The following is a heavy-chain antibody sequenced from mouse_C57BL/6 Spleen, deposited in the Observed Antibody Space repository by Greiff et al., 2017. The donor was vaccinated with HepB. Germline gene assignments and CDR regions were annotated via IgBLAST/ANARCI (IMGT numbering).Heavy chain of an antibody. J-gene: IGHJ1*03. D-gene: IGHD3-1*01. V-gene: IGHV2-2*01. CDR3: ARGLPFYARGYFDV. CDR1: GFSLTSYG. Sequence: VHLVESGPGLVQPSQSLSITCTVSGFSLTSYGVHWVRQSPGKGLEWLGVIWSGGSTDYNAAFISRLSISKDNSKSQVFFKMNSLQADDTAIYYCARGLPFYARGYFDVWGTGTTVTVSS. CDR2: IWSGGST.